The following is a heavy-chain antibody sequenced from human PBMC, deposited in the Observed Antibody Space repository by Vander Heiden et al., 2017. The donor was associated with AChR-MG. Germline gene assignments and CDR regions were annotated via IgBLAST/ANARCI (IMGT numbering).Heavy chain of an antibody. Sequence: QVQLVQSGAEVKKPGSSVKVSCKASGCTFSSYAISWVRQAPGQGLEWMGGIIPIFGTANYAQKFQGRVTITADKSTSTADMELSSLRPEETAVYYCARVYHDDSSGDDAFDIWGQVRMVTVSS. D-gene: IGHD3-22*01. CDR2: IIPIFGTA. CDR1: GCTFSSYA. J-gene: IGHJ3*02. CDR3: ARVYHDDSSGDDAFDI. V-gene: IGHV1-69*06.